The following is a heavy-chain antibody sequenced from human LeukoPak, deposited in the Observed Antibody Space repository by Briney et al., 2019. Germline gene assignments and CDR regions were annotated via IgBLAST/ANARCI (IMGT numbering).Heavy chain of an antibody. CDR2: IWHDGKNK. CDR1: GFTFSTYG. CDR3: ARGPGSAVTISAFDI. V-gene: IGHV3-33*01. D-gene: IGHD4-17*01. Sequence: GGSLRLSCAASGFTFSTYGMHWVRQAPGKGLEWVAIIWHDGKNKVYTDSVKGRFTISRDNSKNTLYLQMNSLRAEDTAVYYCARGPGSAVTISAFDIWGQGTMVTVSS. J-gene: IGHJ3*02.